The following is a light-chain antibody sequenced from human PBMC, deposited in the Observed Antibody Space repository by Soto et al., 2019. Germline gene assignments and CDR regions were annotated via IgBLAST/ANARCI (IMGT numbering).Light chain of an antibody. V-gene: IGKV2-28*01. J-gene: IGKJ4*01. CDR3: QQLKSYPLT. Sequence: DIVMTQSPLSLPVTPGEPASISCRSSQSLLHSNGYNYLDWYLQKPGQSPQLLIYLGSNRASGVPDRFSGSGSGTEFALTISSLQPEDSATYYCQQLKSYPLTFGGGTKVDI. CDR1: QSLLHSNGYNY. CDR2: LGS.